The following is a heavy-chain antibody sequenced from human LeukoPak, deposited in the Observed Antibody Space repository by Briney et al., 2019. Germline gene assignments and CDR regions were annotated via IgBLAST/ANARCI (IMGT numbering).Heavy chain of an antibody. CDR2: SRNKDNNYRT. CDR1: GFTSSDHY. CDR3: TRSGDYYATGDY. D-gene: IGHD3-3*01. V-gene: IGHV3-72*01. J-gene: IGHJ4*02. Sequence: GGSLRLSCAASGFTSSDHYMEWVRQAPGKGLEWVGRSRNKDNNYRTEYAASVKGRFTISRDDSKHSLFLQMTSLKTEDTAVYYCTRSGDYYATGDYGGQGTLVTVSS.